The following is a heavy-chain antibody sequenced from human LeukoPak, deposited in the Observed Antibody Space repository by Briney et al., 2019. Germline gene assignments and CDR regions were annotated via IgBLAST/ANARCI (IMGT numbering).Heavy chain of an antibody. D-gene: IGHD5-12*01. CDR1: GLTFSNSW. CDR2: MYGDMRDI. J-gene: IGHJ5*02. V-gene: IGHV3-74*01. CDR3: ARDLGLRGST. Sequence: GGSLRLSCEASGLTFSNSWMHWVRQIPGKGLVWVSRMYGDMRDISYADSVKGRFTISRDNAKNTVYLQMNSLGGEDTAVYYCARDLGLRGSTWGQGTLVTVSS.